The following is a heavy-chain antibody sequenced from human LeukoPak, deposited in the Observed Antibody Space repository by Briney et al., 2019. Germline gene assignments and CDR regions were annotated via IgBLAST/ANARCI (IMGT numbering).Heavy chain of an antibody. J-gene: IGHJ4*02. CDR2: IYYSGST. Sequence: ASETLSLTCTVSGGSISSSSYYWGWIRQPPGKGLEWIGSIYYSGSTYYNPSLKSRVTISVNTSKNQFSLKLSSVTAADTAVYYCARTGIVGATTGFDYWGQGTLVTVSS. CDR1: GGSISSSSYY. V-gene: IGHV4-39*01. D-gene: IGHD1-26*01. CDR3: ARTGIVGATTGFDY.